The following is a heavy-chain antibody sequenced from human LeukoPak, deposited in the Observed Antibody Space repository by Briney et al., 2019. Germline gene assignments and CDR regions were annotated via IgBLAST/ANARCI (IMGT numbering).Heavy chain of an antibody. V-gene: IGHV3-30*02. CDR2: IRYDGSNK. CDR3: AKAGPPSFDFWSGYYTEFDY. Sequence: PGGSLRLSCAASGFTFSSYGMHWVRQAPGKGLEWVAYIRYDGSNKYYADSVKGRFTISRDNSKNTLYLQMNSLRAEDTAVYYCAKAGPPSFDFWSGYYTEFDYWGQGTLVTVSS. CDR1: GFTFSSYG. D-gene: IGHD3-3*01. J-gene: IGHJ4*02.